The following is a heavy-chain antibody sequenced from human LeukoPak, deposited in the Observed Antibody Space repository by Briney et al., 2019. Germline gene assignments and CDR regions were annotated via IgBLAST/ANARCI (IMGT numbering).Heavy chain of an antibody. V-gene: IGHV3-21*01. CDR3: ARGWIQLWVSFDY. Sequence: GGSLRLSCAASGFTFSSYSMNWVRQAPGKGLEWVSSISSSSSYIYYADSVKGRFTISRDNSKNTLYLQMNSLRAEDTAVYYCARGWIQLWVSFDYWGQGTLVTVSS. CDR1: GFTFSSYS. D-gene: IGHD5-18*01. J-gene: IGHJ4*02. CDR2: ISSSSSYI.